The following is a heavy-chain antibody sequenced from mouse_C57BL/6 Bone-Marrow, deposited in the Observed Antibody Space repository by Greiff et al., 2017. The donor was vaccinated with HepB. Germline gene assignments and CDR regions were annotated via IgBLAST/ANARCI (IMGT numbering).Heavy chain of an antibody. V-gene: IGHV1-53*01. CDR2: INPSNGGT. D-gene: IGHD2-3*01. CDR3: AREGIYDGYYDAMDY. CDR1: GYTFTSYW. J-gene: IGHJ4*01. Sequence: LQQPGTELVKPGASVKLSCKASGYTFTSYWMHWVKQRPGQGLEWIGNINPSNGGTSYNQKFKGKATLTVDKSSSTAYMELRSLTSEDSAVYYCAREGIYDGYYDAMDYWGQGTSVTVSS.